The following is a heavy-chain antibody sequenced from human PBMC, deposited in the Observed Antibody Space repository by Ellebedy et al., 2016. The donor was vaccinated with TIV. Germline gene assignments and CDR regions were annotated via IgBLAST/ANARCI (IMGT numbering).Heavy chain of an antibody. CDR2: IHDSGIT. Sequence: MPSETLSLTCTVSDGSFSSSHWSGWVRPPPGKGLEWIGEIHDSGITNYSPSLKSRVTVSLDKSKNQFSLKLTSVTAADTAVYYCASAGDWKLEYWGQGTLVTVSS. CDR1: DGSFSSSHW. D-gene: IGHD1-1*01. J-gene: IGHJ4*02. CDR3: ASAGDWKLEY. V-gene: IGHV4-4*02.